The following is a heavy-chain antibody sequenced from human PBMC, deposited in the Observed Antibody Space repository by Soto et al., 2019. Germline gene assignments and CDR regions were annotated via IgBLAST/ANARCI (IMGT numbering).Heavy chain of an antibody. J-gene: IGHJ5*02. CDR1: GFTFSSYA. CDR3: TRYAPPDSSARGWFDP. Sequence: SGGSLRLSCAASGFTFSSYAMNWVRQAPGKGLEWVSTISSNSAYIYYTDALRGRFTISRDNAKNSLHLQMNSLRAEDTAVYYCTRYAPPDSSARGWFDPWGPGTLVTVSS. D-gene: IGHD6-13*01. V-gene: IGHV3-21*01. CDR2: ISSNSAYI.